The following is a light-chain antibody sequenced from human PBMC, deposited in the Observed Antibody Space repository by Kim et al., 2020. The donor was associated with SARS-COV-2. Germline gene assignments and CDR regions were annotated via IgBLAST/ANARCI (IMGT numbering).Light chain of an antibody. V-gene: IGKV1-5*01. Sequence: STLSASVGYRVTITCRASQTLSGRLAWYQQKPGKAPKLLIFDASTLESGVPSRFRGSGSGTDFILTISSLQPDDSATYYCQHRKTFGQGTKVDIK. J-gene: IGKJ1*01. CDR3: QHRKT. CDR2: DAS. CDR1: QTLSGR.